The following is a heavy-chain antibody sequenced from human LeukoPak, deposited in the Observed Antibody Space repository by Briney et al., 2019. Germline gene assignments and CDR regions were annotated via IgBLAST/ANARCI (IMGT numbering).Heavy chain of an antibody. Sequence: PGRSLRLSCAASGFTFDDYAMHWVRQAPGKGLEWVSGISWNSGSIGYADSVKGRFTISRDNAKNSLYLQMNSLRAEDTALYYCAKATGWSGYYYGYFDYWGQGTLVTVSS. J-gene: IGHJ4*02. CDR2: ISWNSGSI. D-gene: IGHD3-22*01. CDR1: GFTFDDYA. V-gene: IGHV3-9*01. CDR3: AKATGWSGYYYGYFDY.